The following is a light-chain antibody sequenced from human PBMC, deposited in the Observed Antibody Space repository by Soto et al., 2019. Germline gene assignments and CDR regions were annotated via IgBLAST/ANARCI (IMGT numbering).Light chain of an antibody. CDR2: EAS. CDR1: QSISRW. V-gene: IGKV1-5*03. CDR3: QQYNRPSPGT. J-gene: IGKJ4*01. Sequence: DIQMTQSPSTLSASIGDRVTITCRASQSISRWLAWYQQKPGKAPHLLMYEASNLQSGVPSRFSGSGSGTEFPLTISSLQPDDYATYYCQQYNRPSPGTFGGGTKVEI.